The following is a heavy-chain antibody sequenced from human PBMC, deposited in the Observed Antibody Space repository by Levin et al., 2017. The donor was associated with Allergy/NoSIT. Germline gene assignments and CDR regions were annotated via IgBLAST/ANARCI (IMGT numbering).Heavy chain of an antibody. CDR3: ARNDYGNYVQNFDY. V-gene: IGHV1-2*02. CDR1: GYTFTDYY. J-gene: IGHJ4*02. D-gene: IGHD4-11*01. CDR2: VNCNSGDT. Sequence: ASVKVSCKAAGYTFTDYYMHSVRQAPGQGLEWMGWVNCNSGDTHYAQKFQGRVTMTRYTSITTAYIELSSPRSDVPALYYCARNDYGNYVQNFDYWGQGTLVPVSS.